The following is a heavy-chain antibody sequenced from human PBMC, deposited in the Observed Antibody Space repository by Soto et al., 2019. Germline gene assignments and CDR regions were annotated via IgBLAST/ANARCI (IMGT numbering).Heavy chain of an antibody. D-gene: IGHD3-3*01. V-gene: IGHV1-18*01. J-gene: IGHJ4*02. CDR2: ISAYNGNT. CDR1: GYTFTSYG. CDR3: AITYYDFWSGYYGPY. Sequence: ASVKVSCKASGYTFTSYGISWVRQAPGQGLEWMGWISAYNGNTNYAQKLQGRVTMTTDTSTSTAYMELRSLRSDDTAVYYCAITYYDFWSGYYGPYRGQGTLVTVSS.